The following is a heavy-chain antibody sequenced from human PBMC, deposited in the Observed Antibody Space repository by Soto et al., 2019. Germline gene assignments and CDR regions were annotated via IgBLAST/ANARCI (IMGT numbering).Heavy chain of an antibody. CDR1: GGSISGYY. Sequence: SSETLSLTCTFSGGSISGYYWSWIRQPPGKGLEWIGYIYYSGNTNYKPSLKSRVTISIDTCKNQFSLKLMSVTASDTAVYFCARHPPYSASDYCGQGTLVTVS. V-gene: IGHV4-59*08. D-gene: IGHD5-18*01. CDR2: IYYSGNT. J-gene: IGHJ4*02. CDR3: ARHPPYSASDY.